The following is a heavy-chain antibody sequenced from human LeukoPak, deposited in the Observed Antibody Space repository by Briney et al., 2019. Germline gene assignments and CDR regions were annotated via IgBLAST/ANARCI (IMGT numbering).Heavy chain of an antibody. Sequence: PGGSLRLSCAASGFIFSTYWMHWVRQAPGKGLVWVSRMNSDGSSISYADSVKGRFTISRDNAKNTLYLQMNNLRPEDTAVYYCVPQEDCSRTTCQFDYWGQGTLVTSPQ. CDR3: VPQEDCSRTTCQFDY. CDR2: MNSDGSSI. V-gene: IGHV3-74*01. D-gene: IGHD2-2*01. CDR1: GFIFSTYW. J-gene: IGHJ4*02.